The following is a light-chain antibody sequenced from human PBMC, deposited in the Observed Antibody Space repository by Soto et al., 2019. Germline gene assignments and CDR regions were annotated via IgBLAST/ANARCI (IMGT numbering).Light chain of an antibody. CDR2: TSD. CDR3: AAWDDSLSGPNWI. V-gene: IGLV1-47*01. Sequence: QSVLTQPPSASGTPGQRVTISCSGSSSNIGTNYIYWYRHLPGVAPKLLIYTSDQRPSGVPDRFSGSKSGTSASLAISGLRSEDEADYYCAAWDDSLSGPNWIFGGGTKLTVL. J-gene: IGLJ3*02. CDR1: SSNIGTNY.